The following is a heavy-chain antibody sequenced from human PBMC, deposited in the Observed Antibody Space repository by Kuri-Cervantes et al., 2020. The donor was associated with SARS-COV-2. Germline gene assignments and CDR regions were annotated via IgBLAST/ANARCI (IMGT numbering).Heavy chain of an antibody. Sequence: ASVKVSCKVSGYTLTELSMHWVRQAPGKGLEWMGGFDPEDGETIYAQKFQGRVTMTEDTSTDTAYMELSSLRSEDTAVYYCARAYLWSGHYTDYYMDVWGKGTTVTVSS. CDR1: GYTLTELS. J-gene: IGHJ6*03. CDR3: ARAYLWSGHYTDYYMDV. CDR2: FDPEDGET. D-gene: IGHD3-3*01. V-gene: IGHV1-24*01.